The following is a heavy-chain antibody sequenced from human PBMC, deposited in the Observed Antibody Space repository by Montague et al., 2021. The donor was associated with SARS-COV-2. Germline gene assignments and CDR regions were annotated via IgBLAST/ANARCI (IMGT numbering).Heavy chain of an antibody. V-gene: IGHV4-34*01. CDR2: INHNGSA. J-gene: IGHJ4*02. D-gene: IGHD2-15*01. CDR1: GGSFNDYY. CDR3: AGHGGSCATWAFHD. Sequence: SETLSLTCAVYGGSFNDYYWSWIRQAPGKGLEWIGEINHNGSAKYNPYNPSLRRRVILSVDKYKNQSSLTLHSVTAAATAEYYCAGHGGSCATWAFHDWGQGTLVSVSS.